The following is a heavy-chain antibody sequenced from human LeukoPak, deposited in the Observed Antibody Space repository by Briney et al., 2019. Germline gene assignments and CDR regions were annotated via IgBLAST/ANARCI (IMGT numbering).Heavy chain of an antibody. V-gene: IGHV3-30*18. Sequence: GGSLRLSCTASGFTFSTYGMHWVRQAPGKGLEWVTLISYDGSTKYYSDSVKGRFTLSRDNSKNTLYLQMNSLRADDTAIYYCAKDIPGGGDDYWGQGTLVTVSS. D-gene: IGHD2-21*02. J-gene: IGHJ4*02. CDR3: AKDIPGGGDDY. CDR2: ISYDGSTK. CDR1: GFTFSTYG.